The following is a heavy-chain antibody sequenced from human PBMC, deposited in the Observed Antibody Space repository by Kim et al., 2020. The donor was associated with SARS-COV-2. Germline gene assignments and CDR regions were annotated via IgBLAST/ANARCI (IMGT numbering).Heavy chain of an antibody. J-gene: IGHJ4*02. D-gene: IGHD5-12*01. CDR1: GFRFTDYA. V-gene: IGHV3-9*01. CDR3: AKNSGYDYAFDS. CDR2: ISWNSDTI. Sequence: GGSLRLSCAASGFRFTDYAMHWVRQAPGKGLEWVSGISWNSDTIDYADSVKGRFTISRANAKTSLFLQMNSLGTNDTAFYYCAKNSGYDYAFDSWGQGTL.